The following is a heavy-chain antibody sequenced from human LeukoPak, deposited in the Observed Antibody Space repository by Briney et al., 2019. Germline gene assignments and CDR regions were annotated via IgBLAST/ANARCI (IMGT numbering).Heavy chain of an antibody. J-gene: IGHJ3*02. V-gene: IGHV3-21*01. Sequence: GGSLRLSCAASGFTFSSYSMNWLRQAPGKGLEWVSSISSSSYIYYADSVKGRFTISRDNAKNSLYLQMNSLRAEDTAVYYCAGDGVPAAIGNAFDIWGQGTMVTVSS. CDR2: ISSSSYI. D-gene: IGHD2-2*01. CDR3: AGDGVPAAIGNAFDI. CDR1: GFTFSSYS.